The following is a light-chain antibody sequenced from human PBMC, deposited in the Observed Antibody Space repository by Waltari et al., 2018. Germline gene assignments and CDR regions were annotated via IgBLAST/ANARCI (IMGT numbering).Light chain of an antibody. J-gene: IGLJ3*02. CDR1: SRDVGGYNY. V-gene: IGLV2-14*03. Sequence: CTGTSRDVGGYNYVTWYQQHPGKAPKLMIFDVSKRPSGVSNRFSGAKSGNTASLTISGLQAEDEAEYHCSSYTSTNTWVFGGGTKLTVL. CDR3: SSYTSTNTWV. CDR2: DVS.